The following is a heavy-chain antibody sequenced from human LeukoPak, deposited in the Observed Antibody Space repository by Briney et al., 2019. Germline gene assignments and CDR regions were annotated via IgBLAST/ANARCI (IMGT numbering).Heavy chain of an antibody. J-gene: IGHJ4*02. CDR2: IKSKAAGVTT. Sequence: GGSPRLSCAASGCTFSTTWMSWVRQAPGQGLEWVGRIKSKAAGVTTDYAAPVKGRFSISRDDSKNTLHLQMNSLKTEATAEYYCTADLPGGVSDCFDYWGQGTLVTVSS. V-gene: IGHV3-15*01. D-gene: IGHD2-8*02. CDR3: TADLPGGVSDCFDY. CDR1: GCTFSTTW.